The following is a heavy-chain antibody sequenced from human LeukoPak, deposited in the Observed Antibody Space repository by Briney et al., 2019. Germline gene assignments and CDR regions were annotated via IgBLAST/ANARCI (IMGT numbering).Heavy chain of an antibody. CDR1: GYTFTGYY. V-gene: IGHV1-2*06. J-gene: IGHJ3*02. CDR3: ATRTNGGYTDAFDI. CDR2: INPNSGGT. Sequence: ASVKVSSKASGYTFTGYYMHWVRQAPGQGLEWMARINPNSGGTNYAQKFQGRVTMTRDTSISTAYMELSRLRSDDTAVYYCATRTNGGYTDAFDIWGQGTMVTVSS. D-gene: IGHD2-15*01.